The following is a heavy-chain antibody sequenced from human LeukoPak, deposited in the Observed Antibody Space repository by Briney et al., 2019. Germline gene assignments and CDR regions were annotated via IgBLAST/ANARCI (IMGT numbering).Heavy chain of an antibody. D-gene: IGHD4-11*01. CDR1: GGSISSYY. V-gene: IGHV4-59*01. CDR2: IYYSGST. J-gene: IGHJ6*03. Sequence: SETLSLTCTVSGGSISSYYWSWIRQPPGKGLEWLGYIYYSGSTNYNPSLKSRVTISVDTSKNQFSLKLSSVTAADTAVYYCAREGNDYSNYPLWYYYYYMDVWGKGTTVTVSS. CDR3: AREGNDYSNYPLWYYYYYMDV.